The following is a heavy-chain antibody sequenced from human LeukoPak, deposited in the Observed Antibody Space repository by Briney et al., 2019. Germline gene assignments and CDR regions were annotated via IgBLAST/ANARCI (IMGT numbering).Heavy chain of an antibody. Sequence: SVKVSCKASGGTFSSYAISWVRQAPGQGLEWMGGIIPVFGTANYAQKFQGRVTITADESTSTAYMELSSLRSEDTAVYYCARDRGYCSSTSCYNFDYWGQGTLVTVSS. CDR2: IIPVFGTA. V-gene: IGHV1-69*13. CDR1: GGTFSSYA. J-gene: IGHJ4*02. CDR3: ARDRGYCSSTSCYNFDY. D-gene: IGHD2-2*02.